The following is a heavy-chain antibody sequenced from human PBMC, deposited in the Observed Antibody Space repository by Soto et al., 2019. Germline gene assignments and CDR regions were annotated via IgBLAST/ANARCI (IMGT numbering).Heavy chain of an antibody. CDR2: IYPGDSDT. D-gene: IGHD2-2*01. V-gene: IGHV5-51*01. CDR3: ARRDAYYLDY. Sequence: PGESLKISCKGSGYRFTSQWIGWVRQVPGKGLEWMGIIYPGDSDTRYSPPFQGQVTISADKSISTAYLQWSSLKAPDTAIYYCARRDAYYLDYWGQGTLVTVAS. J-gene: IGHJ4*02. CDR1: GYRFTSQW.